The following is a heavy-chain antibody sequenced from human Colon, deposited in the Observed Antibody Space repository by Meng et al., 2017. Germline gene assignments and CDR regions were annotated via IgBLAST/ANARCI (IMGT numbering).Heavy chain of an antibody. CDR3: AGLDREYGVSNSCFHSLEV. D-gene: IGHD5/OR15-5a*01. CDR1: GYSFNAHA. Sequence: SVKVSCKASGYSFNAHAISWVRKAQGQGLEWMGRIVPTGGKADYAQNIQGRVTMSADSSTSTAYMELTGLQSDDTAIYYCAGLDREYGVSNSCFHSLEVWGQGTAVTVSS. CDR2: IVPTGGKA. V-gene: IGHV1-69*04. J-gene: IGHJ6*02.